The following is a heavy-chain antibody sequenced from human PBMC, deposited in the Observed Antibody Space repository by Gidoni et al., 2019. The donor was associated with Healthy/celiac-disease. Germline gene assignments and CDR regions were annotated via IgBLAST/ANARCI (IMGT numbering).Heavy chain of an antibody. J-gene: IGHJ3*02. CDR3: ARHADYDILTGYYEDAFDI. V-gene: IGHV4-39*01. CDR2: IYYSGST. Sequence: QLQLQESGPGLVKPSETLSLTCTVSGGSISSSSYYWGWIRQPPGKGLEWIGSIYYSGSTYYNPSLKSRVTISVDTSKNQFSLKLSSVTAADTAVYYCARHADYDILTGYYEDAFDIWGQGTMVTVSS. CDR1: GGSISSSSYY. D-gene: IGHD3-9*01.